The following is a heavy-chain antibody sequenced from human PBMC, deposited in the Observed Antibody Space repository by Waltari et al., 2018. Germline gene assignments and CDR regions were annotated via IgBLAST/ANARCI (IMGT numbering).Heavy chain of an antibody. CDR2: IYYGAGP. V-gene: IGHV4-39*01. Sequence: QLQLQESGPGLVKPSEPLSLTCTVSGISIRTTPYYWGWIRPPPGKGLEWIGSIYYGAGPYNNPSLQGRVPLSVSSSKNQFSLDLSSVGAADTAVYFCAGHGPEDRSALHVSFDIWGRGTMVTVSS. D-gene: IGHD3-22*01. CDR1: GISIRTTPYY. J-gene: IGHJ3*02. CDR3: AGHGPEDRSALHVSFDI.